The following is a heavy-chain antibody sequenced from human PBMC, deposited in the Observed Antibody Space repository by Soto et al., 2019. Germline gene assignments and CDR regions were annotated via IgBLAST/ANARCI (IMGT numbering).Heavy chain of an antibody. CDR2: INPDSGDT. Sequence: GASVKVSCKASGYTFTGYYMHWMRQAPGQGLEWMGWINPDSGDTKHAQKFQGRVTMTRDTSISTAYMELSSLRSDDTAVYYCASAGGPVDYSDYVGTHCFDFRGQGALVTVTS. V-gene: IGHV1-2*02. J-gene: IGHJ4*02. CDR1: GYTFTGYY. D-gene: IGHD4-17*01. CDR3: ASAGGPVDYSDYVGTHCFDF.